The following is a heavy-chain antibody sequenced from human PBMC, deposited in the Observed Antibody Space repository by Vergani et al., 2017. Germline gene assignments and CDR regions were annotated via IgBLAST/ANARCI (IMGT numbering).Heavy chain of an antibody. CDR3: ARMGGYDEGDAFRIGYFDS. V-gene: IGHV4-31*03. CDR2: IYSTGST. D-gene: IGHD3-22*01. J-gene: IGHJ4*02. Sequence: VPLQESCPGLVTPSQTLSLTCSVSGDSISSGVYYWNWIRQHPGKGLEWIGYIYSTGSTHHNPSLRRRINMSVDTSKNQFSLKLNSVTAADTAMYYCARMGGYDEGDAFRIGYFDSWGPGILVTVSS. CDR1: GDSISSGVYY.